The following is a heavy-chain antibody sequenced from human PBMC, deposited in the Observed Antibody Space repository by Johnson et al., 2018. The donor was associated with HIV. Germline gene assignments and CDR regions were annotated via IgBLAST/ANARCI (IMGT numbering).Heavy chain of an antibody. V-gene: IGHV3-74*02. CDR3: GRPGNFDI. CDR2: INGDGSST. Sequence: VQLVESGGGLIQPGGSLRLSCAASGFTVSSNYMSWVRQAPGKGLEWVSRINGDGSSTTYADSVKGRFTISRDNAKNTVYLQMNSLGVEDTAVYYCGRPGNFDIWGQGTMVTVSS. J-gene: IGHJ3*02. CDR1: GFTVSSNY. D-gene: IGHD4-23*01.